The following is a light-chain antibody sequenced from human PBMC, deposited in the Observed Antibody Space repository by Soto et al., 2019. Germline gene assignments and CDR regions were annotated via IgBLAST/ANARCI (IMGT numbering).Light chain of an antibody. J-gene: IGKJ3*01. Sequence: DIQMTQSPTSLSASVGDRVTITCRASQGIRNFVAWYQQKPGKAPKLLIYAASTLQSGVPSRFSGSGSGTYFTLTINILQPEDVATYSCQKYRSVPVFGPGTKVEIK. CDR1: QGIRNF. CDR2: AAS. CDR3: QKYRSVPV. V-gene: IGKV1-27*01.